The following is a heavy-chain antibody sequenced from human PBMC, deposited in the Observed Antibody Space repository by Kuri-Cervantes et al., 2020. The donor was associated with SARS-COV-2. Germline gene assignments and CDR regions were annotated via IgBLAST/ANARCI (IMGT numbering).Heavy chain of an antibody. J-gene: IGHJ4*02. Sequence: GESLKISCQGSGYSFTSYWISWVRQMPGKGLEWMGRIDPSDSYTNYSPSFQGHVTISADKSISTAYLQWSSLKASDTAMYYCASTVAFWSGYYDYWGQGTLVTV. CDR3: ASTVAFWSGYYDY. CDR1: GYSFTSYW. D-gene: IGHD3-3*01. V-gene: IGHV5-10-1*01. CDR2: IDPSDSYT.